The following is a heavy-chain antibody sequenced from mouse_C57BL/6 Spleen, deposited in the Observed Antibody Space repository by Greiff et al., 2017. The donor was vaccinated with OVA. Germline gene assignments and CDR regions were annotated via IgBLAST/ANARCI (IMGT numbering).Heavy chain of an antibody. CDR1: GYTFTSYW. CDR2: IDPSDSYT. J-gene: IGHJ2*01. D-gene: IGHD1-1*01. V-gene: IGHV1-69*01. Sequence: QVQLKQPGAELVMPGASVKLSCKASGYTFTSYWMHWVKQRPGQGLEWIGEIDPSDSYTNYNQKFKGKSTLTVDKSSSTAYMQLSSLTSEDSAVYYCARVDYATYYFDYWGQGTTLTVSS. CDR3: ARVDYATYYFDY.